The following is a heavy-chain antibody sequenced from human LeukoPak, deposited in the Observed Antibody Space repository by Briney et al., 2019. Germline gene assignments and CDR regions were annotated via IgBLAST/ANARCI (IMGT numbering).Heavy chain of an antibody. J-gene: IGHJ4*02. Sequence: ASVKVSCKASGYTFTSYDINWVRQATGQGLEWMGWMNPNSGNTGYAQKFQGRVTMTRNTSISTAYMELSSLRSEDTAVYYCARGSRRAYYDSSAKRRTHYFDYWGQGTLVTVSS. V-gene: IGHV1-8*01. D-gene: IGHD3-22*01. CDR2: MNPNSGNT. CDR1: GYTFTSYD. CDR3: ARGSRRAYYDSSAKRRTHYFDY.